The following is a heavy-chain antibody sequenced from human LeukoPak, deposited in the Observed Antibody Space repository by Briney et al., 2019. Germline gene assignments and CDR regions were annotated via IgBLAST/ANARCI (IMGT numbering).Heavy chain of an antibody. CDR3: ARDGRRAFDP. Sequence: GGSLRLSCAASGFTVSSNYMSWVRQAPGKGLEWVSVIYSGGSTYYADSVKGRFTISRGNAKNSLYLQMNSLRAEDTAVYYCARDGRRAFDPWGQGTLVTVSS. V-gene: IGHV3-66*01. CDR1: GFTVSSNY. CDR2: IYSGGST. J-gene: IGHJ5*02. D-gene: IGHD3/OR15-3a*01.